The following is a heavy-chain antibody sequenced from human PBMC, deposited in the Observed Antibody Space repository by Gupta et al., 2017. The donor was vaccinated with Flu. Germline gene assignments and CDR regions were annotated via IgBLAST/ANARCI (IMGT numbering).Heavy chain of an antibody. V-gene: IGHV3-30*03. J-gene: IGHJ5*01. CDR1: GFIFSYTG. CDR3: VRDQREFCSGGECYPQIFDS. D-gene: IGHD2-8*02. CDR2: IAYDGTYK. Sequence: QVQLVESGGGVVQPGGSLRLSCAASGFIFSYTGIHWVRQAPGKGLEWVAVIAYDGTYKHYADSVRGRFTISRDNSKNTLHLQMNSLRPDDTAVYYCVRDQREFCSGGECYPQIFDSWGQGTLVTVSP.